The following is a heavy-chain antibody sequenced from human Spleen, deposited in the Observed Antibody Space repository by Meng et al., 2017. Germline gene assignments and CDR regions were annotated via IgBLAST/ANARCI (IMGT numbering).Heavy chain of an antibody. CDR2: MYYSGST. CDR1: GGSISSGGYY. CDR3: AANRDGFDP. J-gene: IGHJ5*02. V-gene: IGHV4-31*03. Sequence: VPRQEPGQGMVKPSQTLSLTCTVSGGSISSGGYYWSWIRQHPGKGLEWIGHMYYSGSTYYNPSLKSRVTISVDTSQNQFSLKLSSVTAADTAVYYCAANRDGFDPWGQGTLVTVSS.